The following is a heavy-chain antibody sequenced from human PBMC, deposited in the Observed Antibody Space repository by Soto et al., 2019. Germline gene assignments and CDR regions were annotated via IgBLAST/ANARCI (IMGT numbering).Heavy chain of an antibody. Sequence: ASVKVSCKASGFTFTSSAVQGVRQARGQRLEWIGWIVVGSGNTNYAQKFQERVTITRDMSTSTAYMELSSLRSEDTAVYYCAAGVDFWSGYPDYWGQGTLVTVSS. D-gene: IGHD3-3*01. CDR3: AAGVDFWSGYPDY. J-gene: IGHJ4*02. CDR1: GFTFTSSA. V-gene: IGHV1-58*01. CDR2: IVVGSGNT.